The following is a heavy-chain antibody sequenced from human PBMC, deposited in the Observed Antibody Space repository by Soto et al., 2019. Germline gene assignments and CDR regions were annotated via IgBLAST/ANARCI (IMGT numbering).Heavy chain of an antibody. CDR1: VFSCFRYC. Sequence: PGGSLILSCAASVFSCFRYCLSWVRQAPGKGLEWVSTISGSDGKTFYADYVKGRFSISRHTSQSTLYLQMNSMRADDTATYYCQRWSYLDYWAQRTRVTX. CDR2: ISGSDGKT. J-gene: IGHJ4*02. D-gene: IGHD3-3*01. V-gene: IGHV3-23*01. CDR3: QRWSYLDY.